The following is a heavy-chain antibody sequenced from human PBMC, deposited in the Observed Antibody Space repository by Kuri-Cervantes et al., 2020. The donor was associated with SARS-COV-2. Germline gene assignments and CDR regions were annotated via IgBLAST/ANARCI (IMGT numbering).Heavy chain of an antibody. CDR2: ISYDGSNK. CDR1: GFTFSSYS. J-gene: IGHJ4*02. V-gene: IGHV3-30*03. D-gene: IGHD4-17*01. CDR3: AREALTTVIDY. Sequence: GGSLRLSCAASGFTFSSYSMNWVRQAPGKGLEWVAVISYDGSNKYYADSVKGRFTISRDNSKNTLYLQMNSLRAEDTAVYYCAREALTTVIDYWGQGTLVTVSS.